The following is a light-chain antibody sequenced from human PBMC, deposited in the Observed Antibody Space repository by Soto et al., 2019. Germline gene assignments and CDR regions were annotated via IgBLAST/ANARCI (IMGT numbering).Light chain of an antibody. CDR1: SANIGSTS. J-gene: IGLJ2*01. CDR2: SDN. Sequence: QSVLTQPPSVSGTPGQRVTISCSGSSANIGSTSVSWYQQLPGVAPKLLIDSDNQRPSGVPDRFSGSKSGTSASLAISGLQADDDADYYCAAWDDSLNGPVFGGGTKVTVL. CDR3: AAWDDSLNGPV. V-gene: IGLV1-44*01.